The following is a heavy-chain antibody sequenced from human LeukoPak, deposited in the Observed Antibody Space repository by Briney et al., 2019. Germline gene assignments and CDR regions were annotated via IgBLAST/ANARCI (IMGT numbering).Heavy chain of an antibody. CDR3: AKAHTYLDAFDI. Sequence: GSLRLSCAASGFTFSSYAMTWVRQAPGKGLEWVSAISGSGSSTYYADSVKGRFTISRDNSKNTLSLQVNSLRAEDTAVYYCAKAHTYLDAFDIWGQGTMVTVSS. J-gene: IGHJ3*02. V-gene: IGHV3-23*01. CDR2: ISGSGSST. CDR1: GFTFSSYA. D-gene: IGHD2/OR15-2a*01.